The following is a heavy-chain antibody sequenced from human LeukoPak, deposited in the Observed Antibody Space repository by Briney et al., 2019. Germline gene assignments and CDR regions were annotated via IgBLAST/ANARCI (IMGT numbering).Heavy chain of an antibody. CDR3: ARVYHGDYSERAFDY. CDR1: GGSISSGDYY. V-gene: IGHV4-30-4*01. CDR2: IYDSGST. D-gene: IGHD4-17*01. Sequence: SETLSLTCTVSGGSISSGDYYWSWIRQPPGKGLEWIGYIYDSGSTYYNPSLKSRVTISVDTSKNQFSLKLSSVTAADTAVYYCARVYHGDYSERAFDYWGQGTLVTVSS. J-gene: IGHJ4*02.